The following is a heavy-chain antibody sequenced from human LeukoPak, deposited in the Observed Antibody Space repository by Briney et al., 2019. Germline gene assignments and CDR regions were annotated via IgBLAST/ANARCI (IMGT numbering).Heavy chain of an antibody. CDR2: ITGTSTYI. D-gene: IGHD6-13*01. Sequence: SGGSLRLSCAASGFTFSDYNINWVRQAPGKGLEWVSSITGTSTYIHYADSVKGRFTISRDNAKKSLYLQMNRLRVEDTAIYYCARDVQSHPYSSLGRVALDIGGQGTMVTVSS. J-gene: IGHJ3*02. CDR1: GFTFSDYN. CDR3: ARDVQSHPYSSLGRVALDI. V-gene: IGHV3-21*01.